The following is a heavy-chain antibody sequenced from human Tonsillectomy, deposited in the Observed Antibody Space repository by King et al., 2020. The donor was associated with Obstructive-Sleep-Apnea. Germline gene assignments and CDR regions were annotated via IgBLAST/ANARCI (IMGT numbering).Heavy chain of an antibody. Sequence: QLVQSGAEVKKPGESLKISCKGSGYSFTNKWIIWVRQMPGKGLEGMGVIYPGDSDTRYSPSFQGQVTISVDRSISTAYLQWSSLKASDTAMYFCARAGIAVAGSWGIDYWGQGSLVTVSS. CDR3: ARAGIAVAGSWGIDY. CDR2: IYPGDSDT. D-gene: IGHD6-19*01. V-gene: IGHV5-51*01. J-gene: IGHJ4*02. CDR1: GYSFTNKW.